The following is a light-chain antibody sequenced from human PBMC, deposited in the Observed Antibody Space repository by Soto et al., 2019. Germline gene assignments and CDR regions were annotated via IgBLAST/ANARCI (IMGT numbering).Light chain of an antibody. CDR2: GAS. V-gene: IGKV3-15*01. Sequence: VLTQSAPSLSLAAGARAPVPGWASQSVSSYLAWYQQKPGQAPRLLIYGASTRATGIPARFSGSGSGTDFTLTVSSLQSEDFAVYYCQQYNNWPQTFGQGTKVDIK. J-gene: IGKJ1*01. CDR1: QSVSSY. CDR3: QQYNNWPQT.